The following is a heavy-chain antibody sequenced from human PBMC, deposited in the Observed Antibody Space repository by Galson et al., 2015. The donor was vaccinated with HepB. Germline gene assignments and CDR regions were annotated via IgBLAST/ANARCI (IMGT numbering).Heavy chain of an antibody. CDR2: IWSDGYKK. CDR1: GFTFSNSG. V-gene: IGHV3-33*06. CDR3: AKDAYRSSYYFDY. Sequence: SLRLSCATSGFTFSNSGMHWVRQAPGKGLEWVAVIWSDGYKKYYADSVGGRFTISRDNSKNTVYLQMNRMRAEDTAVYYCAKDAYRSSYYFDYWGQGTLVTVSS. D-gene: IGHD6-6*01. J-gene: IGHJ4*02.